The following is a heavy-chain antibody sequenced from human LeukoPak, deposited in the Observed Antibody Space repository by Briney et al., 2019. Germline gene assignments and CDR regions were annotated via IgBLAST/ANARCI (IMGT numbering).Heavy chain of an antibody. V-gene: IGHV3-33*01. CDR1: GFTFSSYG. Sequence: GSLRLSCAASGFTFSSYGMHWVRQAPGKGLEWVAVIWYDGSHKYYADSVKGRFTISRDNSKNTLYLQTNSLRAEDTAVYYCATSGLPGQVTLPHDWGQGTLVTVSS. CDR2: IWYDGSHK. D-gene: IGHD3-10*01. CDR3: ATSGLPGQVTLPHD. J-gene: IGHJ1*01.